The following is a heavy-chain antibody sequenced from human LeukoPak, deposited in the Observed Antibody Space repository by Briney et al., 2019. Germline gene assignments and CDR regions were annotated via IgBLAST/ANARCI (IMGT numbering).Heavy chain of an antibody. V-gene: IGHV4-59*01. J-gene: IGHJ4*02. CDR2: IYYRGST. Sequence: KPSETLSLTCTVSGGSISSYYGSWIRQPPGKGLEWIGYIYYRGSTNYNPSLKSRVTISVDKSKNQFSLKLSSVTAADTAVYYCARGEGLFDYWGQGTLVTVSS. CDR1: GGSISSYY. CDR3: ARGEGLFDY.